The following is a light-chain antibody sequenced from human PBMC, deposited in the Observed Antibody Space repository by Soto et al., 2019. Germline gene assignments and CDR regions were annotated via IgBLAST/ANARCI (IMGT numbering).Light chain of an antibody. CDR2: DAS. Sequence: EIVMTHSAVTQSVSPWERATLSCTASQSVNNNVSWYQQRPGQAPRLLIYDASSRATGIPARFSGSGSGTDFTLTISSLEPEDFAVYYCQQRSNWPLTFGGGTKVDI. CDR1: QSVNNN. V-gene: IGKV3-11*01. CDR3: QQRSNWPLT. J-gene: IGKJ4*01.